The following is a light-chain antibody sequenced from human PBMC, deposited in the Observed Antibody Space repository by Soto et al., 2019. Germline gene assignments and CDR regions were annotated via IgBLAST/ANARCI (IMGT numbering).Light chain of an antibody. CDR3: CTYTSSGTYV. Sequence: QSVLTQPASVSGSPGQSITISCTGTSSDVGGYNYVSWYQQHPDKVPILIIYEVTIRPSGVSNRFSGSKSGNTASLTISGLQADDEAEYECCTYTSSGTYVFGTGTKLTVL. CDR1: SSDVGGYNY. J-gene: IGLJ1*01. CDR2: EVT. V-gene: IGLV2-14*01.